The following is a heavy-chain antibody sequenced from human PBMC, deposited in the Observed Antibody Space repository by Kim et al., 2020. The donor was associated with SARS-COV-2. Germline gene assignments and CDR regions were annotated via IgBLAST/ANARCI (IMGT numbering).Heavy chain of an antibody. D-gene: IGHD3-9*01. Sequence: GGSLRLSCAVSELSFSLYAMSWIRQAPGKGLEWVATIRPLGDTFYADSVKGRFTISRDSSQSFMYLQMSGLTAEDTAIYYCAAVSTYLNVLTGYPLDSWGQGTLATVPS. CDR1: ELSFSLYA. V-gene: IGHV3-23*01. J-gene: IGHJ4*02. CDR2: IRPLGDT. CDR3: AAVSTYLNVLTGYPLDS.